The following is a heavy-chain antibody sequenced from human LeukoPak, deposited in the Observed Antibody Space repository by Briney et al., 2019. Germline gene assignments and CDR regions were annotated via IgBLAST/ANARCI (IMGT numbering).Heavy chain of an antibody. Sequence: SETLSLTCTVSGGSISSSNYYWGWIRQPPGKGLEWIGSIHYSGSTYYNPSLKSRVTVSVDTSKNQFTVNLSSVAAADTAVYYCTRHFGSGRDDYWGQGTLVTVSS. CDR1: GGSISSSNYY. D-gene: IGHD3-10*01. CDR3: TRHFGSGRDDY. J-gene: IGHJ4*02. CDR2: IHYSGST. V-gene: IGHV4-39*01.